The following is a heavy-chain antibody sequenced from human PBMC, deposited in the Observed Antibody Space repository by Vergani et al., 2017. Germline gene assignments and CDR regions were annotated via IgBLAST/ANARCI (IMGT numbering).Heavy chain of an antibody. CDR2: VFHSGSA. V-gene: IGHV4-38-2*02. J-gene: IGHJ3*02. Sequence: QVQLHESGPGLVKPSETLSLTCSVSGYSISRGYYWVWIRQPPGKGLEWIATVFHSGSAYYNPSLRRRVTISVETSKNQFSLRLTTLTAADTAVYYCARQFWVSQGVGAFETWGRGTEVSVSS. D-gene: IGHD3-16*01. CDR1: GYSISRGYY. CDR3: ARQFWVSQGVGAFET.